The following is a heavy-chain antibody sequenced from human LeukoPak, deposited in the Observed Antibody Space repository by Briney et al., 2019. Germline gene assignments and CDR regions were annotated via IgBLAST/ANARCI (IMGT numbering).Heavy chain of an antibody. J-gene: IGHJ5*02. CDR3: AKDRGSGYSHGWFDP. V-gene: IGHV3-23*01. D-gene: IGHD5-18*01. Sequence: PGGSLRLSYAASGFTFSSYAMSWVRQAPGKGLEWVSTISGSGGSTYYADSVKGRFTISRDNSKNTLYLQMNSLRAEDTAVYYCAKDRGSGYSHGWFDPWGQGTLVTVSS. CDR2: ISGSGGST. CDR1: GFTFSSYA.